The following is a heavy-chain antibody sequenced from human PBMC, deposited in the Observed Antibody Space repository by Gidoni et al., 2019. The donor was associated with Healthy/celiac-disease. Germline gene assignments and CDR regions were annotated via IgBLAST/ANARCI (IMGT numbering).Heavy chain of an antibody. Sequence: QVQLVESGGGVVQPGRSLGLSSAASGFPCRSYGMHWGRQAPGRGLEWVAVRSYDGSNKYYADTGKGRFTISRDNSKNTLYLQMNSLRAEDTAVYYCAKDRVTMVRGVIGRWGQGTLVTVSS. CDR2: RSYDGSNK. CDR1: GFPCRSYG. J-gene: IGHJ4*02. V-gene: IGHV3-30*18. CDR3: AKDRVTMVRGVIGR. D-gene: IGHD3-10*01.